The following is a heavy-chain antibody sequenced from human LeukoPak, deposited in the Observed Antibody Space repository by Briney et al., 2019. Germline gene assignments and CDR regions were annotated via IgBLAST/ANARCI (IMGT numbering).Heavy chain of an antibody. D-gene: IGHD5-24*01. J-gene: IGHJ4*02. CDR1: GYIFSDYY. V-gene: IGHV1-2*02. Sequence: ASVKVSCKASGYIFSDYYINWVRQVPGQGLEWMGWINPKSGGTKYSQNFQGRVTMTRDTSISTVYMELSRLTSADTAVYYCARGHLRMRSYDYWGQGPLVIVSS. CDR2: INPKSGGT. CDR3: ARGHLRMRSYDY.